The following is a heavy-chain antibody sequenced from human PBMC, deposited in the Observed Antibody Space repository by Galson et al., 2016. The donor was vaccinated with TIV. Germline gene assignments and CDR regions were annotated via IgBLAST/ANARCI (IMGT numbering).Heavy chain of an antibody. V-gene: IGHV3-11*01. CDR1: GFTLSDYH. J-gene: IGHJ4*02. Sequence: SLRLSCAASGFTLSDYHMTWIRQAPEKGLEWISYISPSGNTIHYADSVKGRFTISRDNAKNSLSLQMNSLRADDTAVDYCARPGQFDYWGQGTLVTVSS. CDR2: ISPSGNTI. CDR3: ARPGQFDY.